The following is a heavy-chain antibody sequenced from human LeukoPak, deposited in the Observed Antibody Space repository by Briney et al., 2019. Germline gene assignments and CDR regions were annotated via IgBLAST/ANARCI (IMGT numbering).Heavy chain of an antibody. CDR2: IYYTGRT. CDR1: GGSISSSGHS. CDR3: AQSLGSSDGMGNWFGR. D-gene: IGHD6-13*01. J-gene: IGHJ5*02. Sequence: PSETLSLTCTVSGGSISSSGHSWGWIRQPPGKGLEWTGTIYYTGRTYYNPSLKSRVTISVDTSKNQFSLRLSSVTAADTAVYYCAQSLGSSDGMGNWFGRWGQEVLVTVSS. V-gene: IGHV4-39*01.